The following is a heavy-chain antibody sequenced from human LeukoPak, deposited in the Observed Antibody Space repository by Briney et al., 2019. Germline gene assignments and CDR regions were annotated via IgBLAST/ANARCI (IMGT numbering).Heavy chain of an antibody. Sequence: PSETLSLTCTVSGGSISSSSYYWSWIRQPAGKGLEWIGRIYTSGSTNYNPSLKSRVTISVDTSKNQFSLKLSSVTAADTAVYYCARDRGEIGYYYGSGSYYTTDWGQGTLVTVSS. D-gene: IGHD3-10*01. CDR1: GGSISSSSYY. CDR2: IYTSGST. CDR3: ARDRGEIGYYYGSGSYYTTD. J-gene: IGHJ4*02. V-gene: IGHV4-61*02.